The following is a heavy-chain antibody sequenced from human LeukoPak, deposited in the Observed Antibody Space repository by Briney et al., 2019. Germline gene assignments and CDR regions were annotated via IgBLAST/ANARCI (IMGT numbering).Heavy chain of an antibody. V-gene: IGHV3-48*01. Sequence: GGSLRLSCAASGFTFSRYSMNGVRQAPGKGLEWVSYISNSSSTIYYADSVKGRFTISRDNAKNSVYLQMNSLRAEDTAVYYCARDLLRRRYTFDYWGQGTLVTVSS. J-gene: IGHJ4*02. CDR1: GFTFSRYS. D-gene: IGHD5-24*01. CDR3: ARDLLRRRYTFDY. CDR2: ISNSSSTI.